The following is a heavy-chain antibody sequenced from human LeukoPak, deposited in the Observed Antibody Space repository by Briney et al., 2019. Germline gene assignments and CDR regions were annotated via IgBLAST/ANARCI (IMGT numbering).Heavy chain of an antibody. Sequence: SETLSLTCTVSGGSISSYYWSWIRQPPGKGLEWIGYIYYSGSTNYNPSLKSRVTISVDTSKNQFSLKLSSVTAADTAVYHCARSTILNPFDYWGQGTLVTVSS. D-gene: IGHD2-21*01. CDR1: GGSISSYY. J-gene: IGHJ4*02. V-gene: IGHV4-59*12. CDR3: ARSTILNPFDY. CDR2: IYYSGST.